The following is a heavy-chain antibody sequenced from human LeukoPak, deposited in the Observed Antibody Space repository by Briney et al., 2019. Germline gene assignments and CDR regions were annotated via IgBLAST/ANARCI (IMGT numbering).Heavy chain of an antibody. D-gene: IGHD1-1*01. CDR1: GFIFSSYW. J-gene: IGHJ4*02. CDR3: AKAGDNFAHRYFDY. V-gene: IGHV3-74*01. CDR2: INSDGSST. Sequence: GGSLRLSCAASGFIFSSYWMHWVRQAPGKGLVWVSRINSDGSSTSYADSVKGRFTISRDNAKNTLYLQMNSLRGEDTAVYYCAKAGDNFAHRYFDYRGQGTLVTVSS.